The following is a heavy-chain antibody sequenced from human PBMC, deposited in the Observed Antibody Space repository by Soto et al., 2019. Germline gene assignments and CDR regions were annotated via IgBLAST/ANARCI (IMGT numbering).Heavy chain of an antibody. D-gene: IGHD3-3*01. CDR2: FDPEDGET. Sequence: ASVQVSCKVSGYTLTELSMHWVRQAPGKGLEWMGGFDPEDGETIYAQKFQGRFTMTEDTSTDTAYMELSSLRSEDTAVYYCATGPLRSRSYYDFWSGYYSYYMDVWGKGTTVTVSS. V-gene: IGHV1-24*01. CDR3: ATGPLRSRSYYDFWSGYYSYYMDV. J-gene: IGHJ6*03. CDR1: GYTLTELS.